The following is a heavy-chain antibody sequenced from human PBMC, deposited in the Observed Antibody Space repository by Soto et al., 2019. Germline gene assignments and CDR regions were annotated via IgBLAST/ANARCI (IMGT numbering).Heavy chain of an antibody. D-gene: IGHD6-13*01. CDR3: ARRGSSSWYGY. Sequence: SETLSLTCTVSGGSISSSSYYWGWIRQPPGKGLEWIGSIYYSGSTYYNPSLESRVTISVDTSKNQFSLKLSSVTAADTAVYYCARRGSSSWYGYWGQGTLVTVSS. CDR1: GGSISSSSYY. CDR2: IYYSGST. V-gene: IGHV4-39*01. J-gene: IGHJ4*02.